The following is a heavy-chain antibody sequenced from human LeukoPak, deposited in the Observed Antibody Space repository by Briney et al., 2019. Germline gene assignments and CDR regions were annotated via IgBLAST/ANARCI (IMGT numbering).Heavy chain of an antibody. CDR2: IYPGDSDT. CDR1: GYSFTSYW. V-gene: IGHV5-51*01. D-gene: IGHD3-9*01. J-gene: IGHJ4*02. Sequence: GESLKISCKGSGYSFTSYWIGWVRQMPGKGLEWMGIIYPGDSDTRYSPSFQGQVTISADKSISTAYLRWSSLKASDTAIYYCARPAYDILTGLYYFDYWGQGTLVTVSS. CDR3: ARPAYDILTGLYYFDY.